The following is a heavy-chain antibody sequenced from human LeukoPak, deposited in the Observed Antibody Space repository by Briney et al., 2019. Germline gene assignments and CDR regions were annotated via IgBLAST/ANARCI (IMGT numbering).Heavy chain of an antibody. CDR3: ATPIYYDSSGYRDAFDI. D-gene: IGHD3-22*01. J-gene: IGHJ3*02. CDR1: GYTFTGYY. CDR2: INPTGGST. Sequence: WASVKVSCKASGYTFTGYYMHWVRQAPGQGLEWMGIINPTGGSTSYPQKFQGRVTMTEDTSTDTAYMELSSLRSEDTAVYYCATPIYYDSSGYRDAFDIWGQGTMVTVSS. V-gene: IGHV1-46*01.